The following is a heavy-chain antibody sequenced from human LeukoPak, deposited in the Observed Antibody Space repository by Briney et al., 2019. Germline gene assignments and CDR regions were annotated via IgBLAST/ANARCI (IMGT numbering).Heavy chain of an antibody. D-gene: IGHD3-22*01. Sequence: SETLSLTCTVSGDSINSGDYYWSWIRQTPGKGLEWIGYIYYSGSTHYNPSLRSRVTLLIDTSKNQLSLEVTSVTAADTGVYYCARDPDYYDSSGYPPADAFDIWGQGTMVTVSS. CDR1: GDSINSGDYY. V-gene: IGHV4-30-4*01. CDR2: IYYSGST. J-gene: IGHJ3*02. CDR3: ARDPDYYDSSGYPPADAFDI.